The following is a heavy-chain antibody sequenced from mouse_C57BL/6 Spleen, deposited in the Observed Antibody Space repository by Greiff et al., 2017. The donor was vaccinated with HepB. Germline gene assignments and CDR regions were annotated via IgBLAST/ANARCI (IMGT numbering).Heavy chain of an antibody. CDR3: AREGKNSRVLFAY. V-gene: IGHV1-53*01. J-gene: IGHJ3*01. Sequence: VQLQQPGTELVKPGASVKLSCKASGYTFTSYWMHWVKQRPGQGLEWIRNINPSNGGTNYNEKFKSKATLTVDKSSSTAYMQLSSLTSEDSAVYYCAREGKNSRVLFAYWGQGTLVTVSA. CDR2: INPSNGGT. CDR1: GYTFTSYW.